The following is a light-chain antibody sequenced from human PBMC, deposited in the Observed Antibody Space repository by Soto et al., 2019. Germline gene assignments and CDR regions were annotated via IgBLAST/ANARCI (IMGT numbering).Light chain of an antibody. CDR2: LGS. CDR1: QSLLHSNGYNY. Sequence: DIVMTQSPLSLPVTPGEPASISCRSSQSLLHSNGYNYLDWYLQKPGQSPQLLIYLGSNRASGVPDRFSGSRSRTDFTLKISRVEAEDVGIYYCMQALQTPITFGQGTRLEIK. J-gene: IGKJ5*01. V-gene: IGKV2-28*01. CDR3: MQALQTPIT.